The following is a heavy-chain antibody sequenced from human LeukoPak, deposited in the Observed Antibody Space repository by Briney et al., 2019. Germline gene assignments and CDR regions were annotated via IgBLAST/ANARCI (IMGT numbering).Heavy chain of an antibody. J-gene: IGHJ5*02. D-gene: IGHD3-10*01. CDR2: INPSGGST. Sequence: ASVKVSCKASGYTFTSYYMHWVRQAPVQGLEWMGIINPSGGSTSYAQKFQGRVTMTRDTSTSTVYMELSSLRSEDTAVYYCARGGDLWFGELSYFDPWGQGTLVTVSS. CDR3: ARGGDLWFGELSYFDP. CDR1: GYTFTSYY. V-gene: IGHV1-46*01.